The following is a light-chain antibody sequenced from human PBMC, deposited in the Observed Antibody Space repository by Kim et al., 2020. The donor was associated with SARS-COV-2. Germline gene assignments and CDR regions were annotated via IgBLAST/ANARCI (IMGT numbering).Light chain of an antibody. V-gene: IGKV1-9*01. CDR3: QQFNSYPLT. J-gene: IGKJ4*02. CDR2: DAS. CDR1: HGISSY. Sequence: SSVGDRVHCTCRASHGISSYLAWYQQKPGKAPKLLIYDASTLQSGVPSRFSGSGSGTEFTLTVSSLQPEDFATYYCQQFNSYPLTFGGGTKVEIK.